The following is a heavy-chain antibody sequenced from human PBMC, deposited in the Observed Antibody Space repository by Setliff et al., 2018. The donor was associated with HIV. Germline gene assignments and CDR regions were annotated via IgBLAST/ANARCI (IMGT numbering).Heavy chain of an antibody. J-gene: IGHJ4*02. V-gene: IGHV3-11*01. CDR2: ISGSGNII. Sequence: GGSLRLSCAASGFTFSDYYMTWIRQAPGKGLEWVSYISGSGNIIYYADSVKGRFTISRDNAKNSLYLQMSSLRAEDTAVYYCAKYATPGPSRIFDYWGPGALVTVSS. CDR3: AKYATPGPSRIFDY. D-gene: IGHD2-2*01. CDR1: GFTFSDYY.